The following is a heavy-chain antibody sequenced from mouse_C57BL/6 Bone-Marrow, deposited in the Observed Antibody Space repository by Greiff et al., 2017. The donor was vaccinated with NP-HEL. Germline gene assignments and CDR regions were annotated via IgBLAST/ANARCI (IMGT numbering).Heavy chain of an antibody. J-gene: IGHJ3*01. CDR3: ARDGLLGFAY. V-gene: IGHV5-16*01. D-gene: IGHD3-1*01. Sequence: EVQVVESEGGLVQPGSSMKLSCTASGFTFSDYYMAWVRQVPEKGLEWVANINYDGGSTYYLDSLKSRFIISRDNAKNILYLQMSSLKSEDTATYYCARDGLLGFAYWGQGTLVTVSA. CDR1: GFTFSDYY. CDR2: INYDGGST.